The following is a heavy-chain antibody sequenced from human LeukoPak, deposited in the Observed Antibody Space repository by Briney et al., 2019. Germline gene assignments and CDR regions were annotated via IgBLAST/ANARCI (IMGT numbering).Heavy chain of an antibody. J-gene: IGHJ4*02. CDR1: GFXXXSYA. V-gene: IGHV3-23*01. D-gene: IGHD1-1*01. CDR2: ISGSGGSK. Sequence: XAXXGFXXXSYAMSWVRQAPGKGLEWVSAISGSGGSKYYADSVKGRFTIYRDNSKNTLYLQMNSLRAEDTAVYYCAKEWNGFDYWGQGTLVTVSS. CDR3: AKEWNGFDY.